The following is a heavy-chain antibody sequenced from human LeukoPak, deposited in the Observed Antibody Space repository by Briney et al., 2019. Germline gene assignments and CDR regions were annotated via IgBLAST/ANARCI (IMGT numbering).Heavy chain of an antibody. D-gene: IGHD6-19*01. CDR1: GYTFTSYG. J-gene: IGHJ4*02. Sequence: GASVKVSCKASGYTFTSYGISWVRQAPGQGLEWMGWSSAYNGNTNYAQKLQGRVTMTTDTSTSTAYMELRSLRSDDTAVYYCARDSPWSEAEQWLVRFDYWGQGTLVTVSS. CDR2: SSAYNGNT. V-gene: IGHV1-18*04. CDR3: ARDSPWSEAEQWLVRFDY.